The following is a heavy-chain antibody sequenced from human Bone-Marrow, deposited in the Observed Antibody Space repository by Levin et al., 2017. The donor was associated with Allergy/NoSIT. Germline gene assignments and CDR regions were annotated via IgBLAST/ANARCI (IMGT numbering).Heavy chain of an antibody. Sequence: GESLKISCKASGYTFTSYGISWVRQAPGQGLEWMGWISAYNGNTNYAQKLQGRVTMTTDTSTSTAYMELRSLRSDDTAVYYCAKKFEYCSSTSCSVQEIWGQGTLVTVSS. V-gene: IGHV1-18*01. CDR3: AKKFEYCSSTSCSVQEI. J-gene: IGHJ4*02. D-gene: IGHD2-2*01. CDR2: ISAYNGNT. CDR1: GYTFTSYG.